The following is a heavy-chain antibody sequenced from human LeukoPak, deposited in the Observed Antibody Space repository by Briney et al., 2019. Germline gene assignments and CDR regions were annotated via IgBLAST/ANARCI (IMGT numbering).Heavy chain of an antibody. CDR2: ISGSDGST. Sequence: GESLRLSCAASGFTFSSYAMSWVRQAPGKGLEWVSAISGSDGSTYYADSVKGRFTISRDNSKNTLYLQMSGLRAEDTAAYYCAKLMLAYSSSRFDYWGQGTLVTVSS. CDR3: AKLMLAYSSSRFDY. V-gene: IGHV3-23*01. D-gene: IGHD6-13*01. J-gene: IGHJ4*02. CDR1: GFTFSSYA.